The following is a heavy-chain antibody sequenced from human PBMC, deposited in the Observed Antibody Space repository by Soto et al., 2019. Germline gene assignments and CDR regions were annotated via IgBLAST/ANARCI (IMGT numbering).Heavy chain of an antibody. CDR1: GYTFSAYY. V-gene: IGHV1-2*02. D-gene: IGHD1-7*01. CDR2: LDPNSGRK. Sequence: QVHLVQSGAEVKRPGASVKVSCEASGYTFSAYYIHWVRHAPGQGLEWMGWLDPNSGRKNYAQRFKRRITTTRDTSISTAYMELRRLTSDDTAVYYCGRDGVEILSADRGHGLDPWGQGTLVTVSS. J-gene: IGHJ5*02. CDR3: GRDGVEILSADRGHGLDP.